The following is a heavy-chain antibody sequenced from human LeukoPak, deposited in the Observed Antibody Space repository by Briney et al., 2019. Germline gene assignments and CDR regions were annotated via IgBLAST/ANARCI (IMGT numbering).Heavy chain of an antibody. CDR3: ARDFSGY. Sequence: GGSLRLSCVVSGATVNSNYMSWLRQAPGKGLEWVSVIYSGGSTYYADSVKGRFTISRDISKNTLYLQMNDLRAEDTAVYYCARDFSGYWGQGTLVTVSS. CDR1: GATVNSNY. J-gene: IGHJ4*01. D-gene: IGHD3-10*01. CDR2: IYSGGST. V-gene: IGHV3-66*01.